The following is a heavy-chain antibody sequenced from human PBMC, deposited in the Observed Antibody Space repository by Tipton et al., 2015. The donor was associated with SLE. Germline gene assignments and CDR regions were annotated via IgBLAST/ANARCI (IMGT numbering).Heavy chain of an antibody. J-gene: IGHJ4*02. CDR1: GGSINRSY. CDR3: ARDSKCGGECYDS. D-gene: IGHD2-21*01. V-gene: IGHV4-59*01. CDR2: VYYSGST. Sequence: TLSLTCTVSGGSINRSYWSWIRQPPGKGLEWIGYVYYSGSTNYNPSLKSRVTISMDPSKNQFSLKLNSVTAADTAVYYCARDSKCGGECYDSWGQGTLVTVSS.